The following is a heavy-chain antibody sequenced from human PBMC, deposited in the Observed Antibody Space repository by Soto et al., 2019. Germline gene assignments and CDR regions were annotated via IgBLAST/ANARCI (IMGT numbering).Heavy chain of an antibody. Sequence: EVQLVESGGGLVQPGGSLRLSCAASGFTVSSNYMSWVRQAPGKGLEWVSVIYSGGSTYYADSVKGRFTISRDNSKNTLYLQMNSLRAEDTAVYYCARDGIAVAGNPEYFQHWGQGTLVTVSS. V-gene: IGHV3-66*01. CDR1: GFTVSSNY. CDR2: IYSGGST. J-gene: IGHJ1*01. D-gene: IGHD6-19*01. CDR3: ARDGIAVAGNPEYFQH.